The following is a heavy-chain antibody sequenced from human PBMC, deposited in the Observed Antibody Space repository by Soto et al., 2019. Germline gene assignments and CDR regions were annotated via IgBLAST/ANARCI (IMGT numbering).Heavy chain of an antibody. CDR2: IYYSGST. CDR3: IRGVRSVSAFLLNRSSDL. Sequence: IRQPPGKGLEWIGYIYYSGSTNYNPSLKSRVTISVDTSKNQFSLKLSSVTAVVFQAEDCIRGVRSVSAFLLNRSSDL. V-gene: IGHV4-59*08. D-gene: IGHD2-21*02. J-gene: IGHJ2*01.